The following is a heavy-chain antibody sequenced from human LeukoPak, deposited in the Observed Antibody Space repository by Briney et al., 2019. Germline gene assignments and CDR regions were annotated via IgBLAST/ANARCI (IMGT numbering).Heavy chain of an antibody. J-gene: IGHJ4*02. Sequence: GGSLRLSCAASGFTVSSNYMSWVRQAPGKGLEWVSVIYSGGSTYYADSVKGRFTISRDNSKNTLYLQMGSLRAEDMAVYYCARSLSRSPPGYWGQGTLVTVSS. CDR3: ARSLSRSPPGY. CDR2: IYSGGST. CDR1: GFTVSSNY. D-gene: IGHD3-16*01. V-gene: IGHV3-66*01.